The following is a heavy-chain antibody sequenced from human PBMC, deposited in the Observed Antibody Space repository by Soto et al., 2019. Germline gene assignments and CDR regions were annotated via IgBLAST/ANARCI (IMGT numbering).Heavy chain of an antibody. Sequence: QVQLQQWGAGLLKPSETLSLNCAVYGGSFSGYYWSWIRQPPGKGLEWIGEINHRGSITYNPSLKSRGTRSVDTSKNKGSLKLNSVTAADTAVFYWARGCRMRIPAASGRDYYYHGLDVWGQGTAVTVSS. V-gene: IGHV4-34*01. CDR3: ARGCRMRIPAASGRDYYYHGLDV. CDR2: INHRGSI. J-gene: IGHJ6*02. D-gene: IGHD2-15*01. CDR1: GGSFSGYY.